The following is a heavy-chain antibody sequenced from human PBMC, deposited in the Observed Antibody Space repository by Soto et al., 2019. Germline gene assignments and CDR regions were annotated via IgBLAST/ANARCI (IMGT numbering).Heavy chain of an antibody. Sequence: SETLSLTCTVSGGPITTAGYSWSWIRQPPGKALEWIGYVYHTGNAYPKPSLKSRVTISLDRSKNKFSLKMTSVTAADTALYYCASRPFYYYGLDVWGQGTTGTVSS. CDR1: GGPITTAGYS. V-gene: IGHV4-30-2*01. CDR3: ASRPFYYYGLDV. J-gene: IGHJ6*02. CDR2: VYHTGNA.